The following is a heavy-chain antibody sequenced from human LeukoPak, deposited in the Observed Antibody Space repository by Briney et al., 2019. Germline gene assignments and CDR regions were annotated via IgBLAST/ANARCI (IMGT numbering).Heavy chain of an antibody. CDR3: ARDLMMCSSTSCYGHPLGGGAFDI. Sequence: RASVKVSCKASGYTFTGYYMHWVRQAPGQGLEWMGWINPNSGGTNYAQKFQGRVTMTRDTSISTAYMELSRLRSDDTAVYYCARDLMMCSSTSCYGHPLGGGAFDIWGQGTMVTVSS. V-gene: IGHV1-2*02. CDR1: GYTFTGYY. CDR2: INPNSGGT. J-gene: IGHJ3*02. D-gene: IGHD2-2*01.